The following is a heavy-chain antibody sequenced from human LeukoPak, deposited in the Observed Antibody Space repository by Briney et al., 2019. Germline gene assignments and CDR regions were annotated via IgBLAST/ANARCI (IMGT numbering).Heavy chain of an antibody. CDR2: IYPGDSDT. D-gene: IGHD3-10*01. V-gene: IGHV5-51*01. CDR3: ARFTTVRGVIIIRDY. CDR1: GYSFTSYW. Sequence: GESLKISCKGSGYSFTSYWIGWVRQMPGKGLEWMGIIYPGDSDTRYSPSFQGQVTISADKSISTAYLQWSSLKASDTAMYYCARFTTVRGVIIIRDYWGQGTLVTVSS. J-gene: IGHJ4*02.